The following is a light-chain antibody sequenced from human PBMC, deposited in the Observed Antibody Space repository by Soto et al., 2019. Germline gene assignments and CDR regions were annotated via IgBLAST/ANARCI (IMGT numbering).Light chain of an antibody. CDR2: GNS. CDR1: SSNIGAGYD. V-gene: IGLV1-40*01. J-gene: IGLJ3*02. CDR3: QSYDSSLSGSWV. Sequence: QSVLTQPPSVSGAPGQRVTISCTGSSSNIGAGYDVHWYQQLPGTAPKLLIYGNSNRPSGVPDRFSGSKSGTSASLAITGLQAEDEADYYGQSYDSSLSGSWVFGGGTKLTV.